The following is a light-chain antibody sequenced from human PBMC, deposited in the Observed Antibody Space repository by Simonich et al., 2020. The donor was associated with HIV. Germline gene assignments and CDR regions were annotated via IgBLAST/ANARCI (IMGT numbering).Light chain of an antibody. CDR2: GAS. CDR3: QQYGSSPT. CDR1: QSVSSN. Sequence: EIVMAQSPATLSVSPAESATLSCRASQSVSSNLAWYQQTPGQAPRLLIYGASTRASGVPARFSGSGSGTDFTLTSSRLEPEDFAVYYCQQYGSSPTFGGGTKVEIK. V-gene: IGKV3-15*01. J-gene: IGKJ4*01.